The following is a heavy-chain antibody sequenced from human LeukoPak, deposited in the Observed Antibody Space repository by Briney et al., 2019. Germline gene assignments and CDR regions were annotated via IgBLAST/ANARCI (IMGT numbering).Heavy chain of an antibody. CDR2: VYYSGST. D-gene: IGHD1-26*01. J-gene: IGHJ4*02. V-gene: IGHV4-39*02. CDR3: AREPPYRRSGSYSRMKSYYFDY. CDR1: AGSISSTSYS. Sequence: PSETLSLTCTVSAGSISSTSYSWGWIRQPPGKGLEWIGSVYYSGSTYYNPSLKSRVTISVDTSKNQFSLKLSSVTAADTAVYYCAREPPYRRSGSYSRMKSYYFDYWGQGTLVTVSS.